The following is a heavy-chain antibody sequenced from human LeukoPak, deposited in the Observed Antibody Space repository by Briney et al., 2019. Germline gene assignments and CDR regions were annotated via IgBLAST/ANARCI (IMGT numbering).Heavy chain of an antibody. CDR1: GFTFSSYE. CDR2: ISSSGSTI. Sequence: PGGSLRLSCAASGFTFSSYEMNWVRQAPGKGLEWVSYISSSGSTIYYADSLKGRFTISRDNAKNSLYLQMNSLRAEDTAVYYCASVGGYGGNSIYYYAMDVWGQGTTGTLSS. CDR3: ASVGGYGGNSIYYYAMDV. V-gene: IGHV3-48*03. J-gene: IGHJ6*02. D-gene: IGHD4-23*01.